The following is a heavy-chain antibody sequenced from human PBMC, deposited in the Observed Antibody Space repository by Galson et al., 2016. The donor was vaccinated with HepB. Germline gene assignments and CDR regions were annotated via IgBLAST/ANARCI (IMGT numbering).Heavy chain of an antibody. CDR1: GGSISNYC. Sequence: SETLSLTCTVSGGSISNYCWTWIRQPLGKGLEWIGYICDYGSTNYNPSLVSRVTISLDTSKSRFSLNLSSVTAADTAVYYCARRDYSSSTFDSWGQGTLVTVS. V-gene: IGHV4-59*13. CDR2: ICDYGST. J-gene: IGHJ4*02. D-gene: IGHD6-6*01. CDR3: ARRDYSSSTFDS.